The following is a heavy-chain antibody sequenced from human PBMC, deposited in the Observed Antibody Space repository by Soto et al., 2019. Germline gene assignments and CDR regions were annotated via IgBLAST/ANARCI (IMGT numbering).Heavy chain of an antibody. CDR1: GFTFSSYA. D-gene: IGHD3-16*02. V-gene: IGHV3-30*18. CDR3: AKALGELSPESYDY. Sequence: QVQLVESGGGVVQPGRSLRLSCAASGFTFSSYAMHWVRQAPGKGLEWVAVISYDGSDKYYADSVKGRFTISRDNSKNTLTLQMNSLRADDTAVYYCAKALGELSPESYDYWGQGTLITVSS. CDR2: ISYDGSDK. J-gene: IGHJ4*02.